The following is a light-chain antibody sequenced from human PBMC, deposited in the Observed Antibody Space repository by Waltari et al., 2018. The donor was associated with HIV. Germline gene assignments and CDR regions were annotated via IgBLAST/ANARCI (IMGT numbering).Light chain of an antibody. J-gene: IGLJ2*01. CDR3: QVWDTAATEHVT. CDR1: NIGSQR. CDR2: DDS. V-gene: IGLV3-21*02. Sequence: SYLLAQPPSVSVAPGQTAILTCGGNNIGSQRVNWYLQKPGQAPLLIVYDDSDRPSGVPVRFSGSNSGNTATLTISGVEAGDEADYFCQVWDTAATEHVTFGGGTKLSVL.